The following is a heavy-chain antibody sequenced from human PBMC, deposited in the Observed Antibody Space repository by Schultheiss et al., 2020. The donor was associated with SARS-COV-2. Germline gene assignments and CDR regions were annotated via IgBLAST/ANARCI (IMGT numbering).Heavy chain of an antibody. Sequence: SETLSLTCTVSGGSISRYYWSWIRQPPGKGLEWIGYIYYSGSTDYNPSLRSRVTISVDTSKNQFSLKLSSVTATDTAVYYCASTSDIVVAVATTWGQGTLVTVSS. D-gene: IGHD2-15*01. V-gene: IGHV4-59*08. J-gene: IGHJ1*01. CDR2: IYYSGST. CDR3: ASTSDIVVAVATT. CDR1: GGSISRYY.